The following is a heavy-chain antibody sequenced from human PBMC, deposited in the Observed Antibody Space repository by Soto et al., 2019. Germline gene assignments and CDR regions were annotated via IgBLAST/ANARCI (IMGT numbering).Heavy chain of an antibody. D-gene: IGHD3-3*01. J-gene: IGHJ4*02. CDR2: ISSNGGST. V-gene: IGHV3-64*04. Sequence: PGGSLRLSCSASGFTFSSYAMHWVRQAPGKGLEYVSAISSNGGSTYYADSVKGRFTISRDNSKNTLYLQMNSLRAEDTAVYYCARHKRDLRFLEWSYYFDYWGQGTLVTVSS. CDR1: GFTFSSYA. CDR3: ARHKRDLRFLEWSYYFDY.